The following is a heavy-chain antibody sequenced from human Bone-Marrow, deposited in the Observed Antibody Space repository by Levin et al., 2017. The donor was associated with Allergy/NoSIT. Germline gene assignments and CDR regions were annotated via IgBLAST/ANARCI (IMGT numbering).Heavy chain of an antibody. D-gene: IGHD1-14*01. J-gene: IGHJ6*02. CDR1: GYTFTDYY. Sequence: LEASVKVSCKASGYTFTDYYVHWVRQAPGQGLDYMAWTDPKRGTIYFAQKFQGRVTMTTDTSISTAYMELNRLTSDDTAIYFCARGGGEFYHRRRMDVWGQGTTVTVSS. CDR3: ARGGGEFYHRRRMDV. CDR2: TDPKRGTI. V-gene: IGHV1-2*03.